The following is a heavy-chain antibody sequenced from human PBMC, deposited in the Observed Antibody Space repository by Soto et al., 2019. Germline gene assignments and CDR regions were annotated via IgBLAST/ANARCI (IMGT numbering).Heavy chain of an antibody. CDR2: IYSRGST. D-gene: IGHD2-15*01. CDR1: GGSMSNYY. CDR3: AGIGEDIYYGMDV. J-gene: IGHJ6*01. V-gene: IGHV4-4*07. Sequence: PSETLSLTCSVSGGSMSNYYCNWIRQSAGKGVEWIGRIYSRGSTPYNPSLQSRVTMLVDTSQNEFSLRLNSVTAADTAVYFCAGIGEDIYYGMDVSGHVTTFTKSS.